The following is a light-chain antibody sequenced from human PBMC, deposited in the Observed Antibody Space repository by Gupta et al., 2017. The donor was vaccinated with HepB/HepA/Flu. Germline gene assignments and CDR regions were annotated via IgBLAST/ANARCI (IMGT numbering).Light chain of an antibody. CDR2: LGS. CDR1: QSLLHSNGYTY. J-gene: IGKJ2*04. CDR3: MQALQMRS. V-gene: IGKV2-28*01. Sequence: IVLTQSPLSLPVTPGEPASISCRSSQSLLHSNGYTYLDWYLQKPGQSPQLLIYLGSNRASGVPDRFSGSGSGTDFTLKISRVEAEDVGVYYCMQALQMRSFGQGTKLEIK.